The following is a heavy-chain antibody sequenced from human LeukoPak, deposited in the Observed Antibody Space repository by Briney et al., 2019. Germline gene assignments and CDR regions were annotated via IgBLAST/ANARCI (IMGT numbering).Heavy chain of an antibody. CDR2: IYYTGNT. V-gene: IGHV4-39*01. CDR3: ARGGVSSGWAYYYYYYAMDV. J-gene: IGHJ6*02. D-gene: IGHD6-19*01. Sequence: GWIRQPPGKGLEWIGSIYYTGNTYYKPSLESRVTISVDTSKNQFSLKLSSVTAADTAVYYCARGGVSSGWAYYYYYYAMDVWGQGTTVTVSS.